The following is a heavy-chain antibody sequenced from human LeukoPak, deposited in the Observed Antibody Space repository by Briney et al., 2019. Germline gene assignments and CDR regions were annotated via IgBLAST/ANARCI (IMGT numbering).Heavy chain of an antibody. CDR1: GDSISSYY. CDR2: IYSSGST. J-gene: IGHJ4*02. CDR3: ARDSSSRAFDY. V-gene: IGHV4-4*07. Sequence: SETLSLTCTVSGDSISSYYWSWIRQPAGKGLEWIGRIYSSGSTNYNPPLKSRITMSVDTSKNQFSLKLSSVTAADTAVYYCARDSSSRAFDYWGQGTLVTVSS. D-gene: IGHD6-13*01.